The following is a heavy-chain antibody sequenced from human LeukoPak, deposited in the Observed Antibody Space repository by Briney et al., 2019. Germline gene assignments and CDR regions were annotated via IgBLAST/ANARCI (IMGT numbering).Heavy chain of an antibody. CDR3: ARSLRGYRFATDY. CDR1: GDSINSYY. CDR2: IYYSGST. V-gene: IGHV4-59*08. J-gene: IGHJ4*02. D-gene: IGHD5-18*01. Sequence: PSETLSLTCTVSGDSINSYYWSWIRPPPGKGLEWIGYIYYSGSTKYNPSIKSRVTISVDTSKNQFSLKLSSVTTADTAVYYCARSLRGYRFATDYWGQGTLVTVSS.